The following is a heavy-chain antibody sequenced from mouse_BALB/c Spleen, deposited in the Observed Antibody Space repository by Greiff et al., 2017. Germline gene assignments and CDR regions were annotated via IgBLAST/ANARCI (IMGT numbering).Heavy chain of an antibody. CDR2: ISSGGSYT. D-gene: IGHD2-14*01. Sequence: EVKLMESGGGLVQPGGSRKLSCAASGFTFSSFGMHWVRQAPEKGLEWVATISSGGSYTYYPDSVKGRFTISRDNAKNTLYLQMSSLKSEDTAMYYCARAYYRYDDFDYWGQGTTLTVSS. CDR3: ARAYYRYDDFDY. J-gene: IGHJ2*01. CDR1: GFTFSSFG. V-gene: IGHV5-6*03.